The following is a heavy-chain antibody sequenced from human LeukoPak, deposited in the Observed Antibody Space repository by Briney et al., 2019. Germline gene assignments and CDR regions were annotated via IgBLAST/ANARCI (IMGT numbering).Heavy chain of an antibody. V-gene: IGHV3-23*01. D-gene: IGHD2/OR15-2a*01. CDR2: ILGIGDST. CDR3: AKRYYGDSTSCYGFDY. Sequence: PGGSLRLSCAASGFTFSTYAMSWVRQSPGKGLEWVSAILGIGDSTYYGDSVKGRFTISRDNSRNTPSSQMNSLGAEDTALYYCAKRYYGDSTSCYGFDYWGQGTLVTVSS. CDR1: GFTFSTYA. J-gene: IGHJ4*02.